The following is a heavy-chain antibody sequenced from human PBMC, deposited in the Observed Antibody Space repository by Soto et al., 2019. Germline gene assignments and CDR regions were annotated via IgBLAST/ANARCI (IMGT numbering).Heavy chain of an antibody. J-gene: IGHJ4*02. D-gene: IGHD3-22*01. CDR1: GFTLSSYA. Sequence: QVQLVESGGGVDQPGRSLRLSCAASGFTLSSYAMHWVRQAPGKGLEWVAVISYDGSNKYYADSVKGRFTISRDNSKNTLYLQMNSLRAEDTAVYYCARDRDYDSSGYYYRGYYFDYWGQGTLVTVSS. CDR3: ARDRDYDSSGYYYRGYYFDY. CDR2: ISYDGSNK. V-gene: IGHV3-30-3*01.